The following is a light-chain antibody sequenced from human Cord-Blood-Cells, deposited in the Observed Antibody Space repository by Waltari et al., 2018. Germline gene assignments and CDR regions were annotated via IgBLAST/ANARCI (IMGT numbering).Light chain of an antibody. J-gene: IGLJ2*01. V-gene: IGLV2-14*01. CDR1: SSDVGGSNY. CDR3: SSYTSSSTVV. Sequence: QSALTQPASVSGSPGQSITIPCTGTSSDVGGSNYVSWYQQHPGKAPKLMIYDVSKRPSGVSNRFSGSKSGNTASLTISGLQAEDEADYYCSSYTSSSTVVFGGGTKLTVL. CDR2: DVS.